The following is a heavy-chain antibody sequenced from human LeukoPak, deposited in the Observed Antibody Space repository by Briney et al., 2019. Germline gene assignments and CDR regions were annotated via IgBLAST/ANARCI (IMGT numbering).Heavy chain of an antibody. CDR3: ARALVVPAAILDY. Sequence: SETLSLTCTVSGGSISSGGYYWSWIRQHPGKGLEWIGYIYYSGSTYYNPSLKSRVTISVDTSENQFSLKLSSVTAADTAVYYCARALVVPAAILDYWGQGTLVTVSS. CDR1: GGSISSGGYY. V-gene: IGHV4-31*03. J-gene: IGHJ4*02. D-gene: IGHD2-2*01. CDR2: IYYSGST.